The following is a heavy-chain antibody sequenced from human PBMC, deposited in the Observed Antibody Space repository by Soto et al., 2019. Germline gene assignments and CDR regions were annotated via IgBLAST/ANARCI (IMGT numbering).Heavy chain of an antibody. Sequence: SETLSLTCTVSGGSISSGGYYWSWIRQHPGKGLEWIGYIYYSGSTYYNPSLKSRVTISVDTSKNQFSLKLSSVTAAGTAVYYCAGAARALYYYYGMDVWGQGTTVTVSS. V-gene: IGHV4-31*03. D-gene: IGHD6-6*01. CDR3: AGAARALYYYYGMDV. CDR2: IYYSGST. J-gene: IGHJ6*02. CDR1: GGSISSGGYY.